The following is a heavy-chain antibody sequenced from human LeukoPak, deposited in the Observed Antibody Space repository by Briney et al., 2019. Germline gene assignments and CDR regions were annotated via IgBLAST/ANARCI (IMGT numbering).Heavy chain of an antibody. CDR1: GYSISSGYY. Sequence: SETLSLTCTVSGYSISSGYYWGWIRQPPGKGLEWIGSIYHSGSTYYNPSLKSRVTISVDTSKNQFSLKLSSVTAADTAVYYCARALRGAYEADAFDIWGQGTMVTVSS. CDR2: IYHSGST. V-gene: IGHV4-38-2*02. J-gene: IGHJ3*02. CDR3: ARALRGAYEADAFDI. D-gene: IGHD3-22*01.